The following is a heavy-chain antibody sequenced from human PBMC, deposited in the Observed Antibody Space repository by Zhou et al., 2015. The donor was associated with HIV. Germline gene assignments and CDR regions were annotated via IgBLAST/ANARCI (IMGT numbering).Heavy chain of an antibody. CDR3: ARRGIHQWFDSFDI. D-gene: IGHD5-18*01. J-gene: IGHJ3*02. CDR2: INPNSGGT. Sequence: QVQLVQSGAEVKRPGSSVKVSCQASGVTFTNYAISWVRQAPGQGLEWMGWINPNSGGTNYAQKFQGRVTMTRNTSASTAYMELSSLRSEDTAVYYCARRGIHQWFDSFDIWGQGTTVTVSS. V-gene: IGHV1-8*01. CDR1: GVTFTNYA.